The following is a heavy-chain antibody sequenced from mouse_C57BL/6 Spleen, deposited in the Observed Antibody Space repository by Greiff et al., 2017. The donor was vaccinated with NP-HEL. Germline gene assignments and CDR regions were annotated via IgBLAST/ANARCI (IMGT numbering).Heavy chain of an antibody. CDR2: IYPRSGNT. Sequence: VQLQQSGAELARPGASVKLSCKASGYTFTSYGISWVKQRTGQGLEWIGEIYPRSGNTYYNEKFKGKATLTADKSSSTAYMELRSLTSEDSAVYFCARLLLQDYYFDYWGQGTTLTVSS. CDR3: ARLLLQDYYFDY. CDR1: GYTFTSYG. D-gene: IGHD2-3*01. V-gene: IGHV1-81*01. J-gene: IGHJ2*01.